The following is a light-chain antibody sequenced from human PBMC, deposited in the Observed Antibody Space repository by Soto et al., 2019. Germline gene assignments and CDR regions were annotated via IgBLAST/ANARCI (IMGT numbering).Light chain of an antibody. CDR2: GAS. CDR1: QSISSNN. Sequence: EIVLTQSPGTLSLSPGERATLSCRASQSISSNNLAWHQQKPGQPPRLLIYGASSRAAGIPDRFSGSGSGTDFTLTISRLEPEDFAVYYCQQYDRPPYIFDQGTKLEIK. J-gene: IGKJ2*01. V-gene: IGKV3-20*01. CDR3: QQYDRPPYI.